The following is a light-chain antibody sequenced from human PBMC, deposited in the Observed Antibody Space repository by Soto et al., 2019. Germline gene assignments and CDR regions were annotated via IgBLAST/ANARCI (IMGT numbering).Light chain of an antibody. CDR2: DVS. J-gene: IGLJ2*01. CDR1: SSDVGGYNY. CDR3: SSYTGSSTYVV. Sequence: QSALTQPASVSGSPGQSITISCTGTSSDVGGYNYVSWYQQHPGKAPKLMIYDVSNRPSGVSNRFSGSKSGNTASLTISGLQAEDEGDYYCSSYTGSSTYVVFGGGTQLTVL. V-gene: IGLV2-14*01.